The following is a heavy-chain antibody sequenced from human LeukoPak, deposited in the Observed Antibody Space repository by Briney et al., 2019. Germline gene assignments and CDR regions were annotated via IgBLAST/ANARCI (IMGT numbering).Heavy chain of an antibody. CDR1: GDTLNNHY. D-gene: IGHD2/OR15-2a*01. J-gene: IGHJ1*01. V-gene: IGHV1-46*02. CDR2: FNPFDSMT. Sequence: ASVKVSCKSSGDTLNNHYLSWVRQAPGQGLEWMGIFNPFDSMTSYAQKFRGRVTLTRDTSASTVYMELNSLRFEDTAVYFCARGGPAYPKYLPDAENFHIWGQGTLVTVSS. CDR3: ARGGPAYPKYLPDAENFHI.